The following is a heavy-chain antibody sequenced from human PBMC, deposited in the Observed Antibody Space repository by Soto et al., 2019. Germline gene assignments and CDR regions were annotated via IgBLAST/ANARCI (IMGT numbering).Heavy chain of an antibody. CDR2: IHYSGST. Sequence: QVQLQESGPGLVKPSQTLSLTCTVSGGSINSGGYYWSWIRQHPGKGLEWIGYIHYSGSTHYNASLKSRLTMSVDTSKNHFSLKLSSVTAADTAVYYCTRELSTTWFDPWGQGTLVTVSS. D-gene: IGHD5-12*01. CDR3: TRELSTTWFDP. V-gene: IGHV4-31*03. CDR1: GGSINSGGYY. J-gene: IGHJ5*02.